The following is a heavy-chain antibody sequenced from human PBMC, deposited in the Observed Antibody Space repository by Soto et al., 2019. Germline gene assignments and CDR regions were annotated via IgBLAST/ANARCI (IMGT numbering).Heavy chain of an antibody. CDR1: GFTFSNYG. J-gene: IGHJ6*02. D-gene: IGHD1-26*01. CDR3: ASDLVGASDSYGLGV. CDR2: IWHDGNNK. Sequence: QVQLVESGGGVVQPGRSLRLSCAASGFTFSNYGMHWVRQAPGKGLEWVAIIWHDGNNKYYADSVRGRFIISRDNSKNRLYLQMKSLRAEDTAVYYCASDLVGASDSYGLGVWGQGTPVTVSS. V-gene: IGHV3-33*01.